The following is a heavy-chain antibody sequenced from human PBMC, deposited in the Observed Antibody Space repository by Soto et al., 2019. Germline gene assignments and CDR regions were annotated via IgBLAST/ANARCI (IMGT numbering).Heavy chain of an antibody. Sequence: PSETLSLTCAVYGGFVSSGIYYGSWIRQPPGKGLEWIGEISHSGSTNYNPSLKSRVTISVDTSKNQFSLKLSSVTAADTAVYYCARSAVRAIDKFDYWGQGTLVTISS. CDR1: GGFVSSGIYY. D-gene: IGHD2-8*01. J-gene: IGHJ4*02. CDR3: ARSAVRAIDKFDY. V-gene: IGHV4-34*01. CDR2: ISHSGST.